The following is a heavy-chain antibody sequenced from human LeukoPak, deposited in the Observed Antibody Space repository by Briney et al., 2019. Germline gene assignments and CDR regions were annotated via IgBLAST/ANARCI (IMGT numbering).Heavy chain of an antibody. Sequence: GASVKVSCKASGYTFTGYYMHWVRQAPGQGLEWMGWINPNSGGTNYAQKFQGRVTMTRDTSISTAYMELSRLRSDDTAVYYCARGVHYYDSSGYVDYWGQGTLVTVSS. J-gene: IGHJ4*02. CDR1: GYTFTGYY. D-gene: IGHD3-22*01. V-gene: IGHV1-2*02. CDR2: INPNSGGT. CDR3: ARGVHYYDSSGYVDY.